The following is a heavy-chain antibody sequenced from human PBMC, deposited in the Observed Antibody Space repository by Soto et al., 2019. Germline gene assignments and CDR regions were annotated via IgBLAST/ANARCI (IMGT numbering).Heavy chain of an antibody. J-gene: IGHJ6*02. CDR3: ARDLDTAMKYYYYYGMDV. CDR1: GFTFSSYS. D-gene: IGHD5-18*01. Sequence: GGSLRLSCAASGFTFSSYSMNWVRQAPGKGLEWVSYISSSSSTIYYADSVKGRFTISRDNAKNSLYLQMNSLRDEDTAVYYCARDLDTAMKYYYYYGMDVWGQGTTVTVSS. CDR2: ISSSSSTI. V-gene: IGHV3-48*02.